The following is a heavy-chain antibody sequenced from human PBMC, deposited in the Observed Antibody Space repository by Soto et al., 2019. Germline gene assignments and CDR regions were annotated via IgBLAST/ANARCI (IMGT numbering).Heavy chain of an antibody. CDR1: GDSISSSGFY. D-gene: IGHD6-19*01. CDR2: IYYSGST. Sequence: LSLTCAVSGDSISSSGFYWGWIRQPPGKGLEWIGSIYYSGSTYYNPSLKSRVTISVDTSKSQFSLKMRSVTTADTAVYYCARRQQWLAGYFDYWGQGTLVTVSS. V-gene: IGHV4-39*01. CDR3: ARRQQWLAGYFDY. J-gene: IGHJ4*02.